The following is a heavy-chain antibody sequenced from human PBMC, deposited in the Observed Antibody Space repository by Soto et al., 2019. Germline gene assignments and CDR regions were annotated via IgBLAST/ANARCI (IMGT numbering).Heavy chain of an antibody. J-gene: IGHJ4*02. CDR2: IYPGDSDT. D-gene: IGHD3-3*01. V-gene: IGHV5-51*01. CDR3: ARSHPSYDFWSGYYPPGDY. CDR1: GYSFTSYW. Sequence: GESLKISCKGSGYSFTSYWIGWVRQMPGKGLEWMGIIYPGDSDTRYSPSFQGQVTISADKSISTAYLQWSSLKASDTAMYYCARSHPSYDFWSGYYPPGDYWGQGTLVTVPS.